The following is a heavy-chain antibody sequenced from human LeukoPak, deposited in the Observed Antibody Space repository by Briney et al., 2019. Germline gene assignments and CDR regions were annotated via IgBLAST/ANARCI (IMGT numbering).Heavy chain of an antibody. CDR2: IYYSGST. V-gene: IGHV4-59*01. D-gene: IGHD2-2*01. CDR1: GGSISSYY. Sequence: SETLSLTCTASGGSISSYYWNWIRQPPGKGLEWIGYIYYSGSTNYNPSLKSRVTMSVDTSKNQFSLKLSSVTAADTAVYYCARVPKYCISTSCHHFDYWGQGTLVTVSS. CDR3: ARVPKYCISTSCHHFDY. J-gene: IGHJ4*02.